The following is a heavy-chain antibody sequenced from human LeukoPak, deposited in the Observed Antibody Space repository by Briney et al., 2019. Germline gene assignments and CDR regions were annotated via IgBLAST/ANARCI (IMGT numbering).Heavy chain of an antibody. CDR2: IIPIFGTA. D-gene: IGHD6-19*01. CDR3: ATEIVAGAFDY. V-gene: IGHV1-69*06. CDR1: GGTFSSYA. J-gene: IGHJ4*02. Sequence: SVKVSCKASGGTFSSYAISWVRQAPGQGLEWMGGIIPIFGTANYAQKFQGRVTITADKSTSTAYMELSSLRPEDTAVYYCATEIVAGAFDYWGQGTLVTVSS.